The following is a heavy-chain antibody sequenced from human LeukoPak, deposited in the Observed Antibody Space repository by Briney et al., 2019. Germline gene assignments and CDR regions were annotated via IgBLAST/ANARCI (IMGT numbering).Heavy chain of an antibody. V-gene: IGHV3-30*02. J-gene: IGHJ4*02. CDR3: IGQEEAAAEYYFDY. Sequence: GASVKVSCKGSGYTFSGYYMHWVRQAPGKGLEWVAFIRYDGSNKYYADSVKGRFTISRDNSKNTLYLQMNSLRAEDTAVYYCIGQEEAAAEYYFDYWGQGTLVTVSS. CDR1: GYTFSGYY. D-gene: IGHD6-13*01. CDR2: IRYDGSNK.